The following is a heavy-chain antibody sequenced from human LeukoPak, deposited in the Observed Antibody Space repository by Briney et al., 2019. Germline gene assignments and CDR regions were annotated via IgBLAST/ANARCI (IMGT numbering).Heavy chain of an antibody. D-gene: IGHD3-10*01. V-gene: IGHV4-59*11. CDR2: IFHSGST. Sequence: PSETLSLTCTVSGGSIKSHFWSWVRQPPGKRLEWIGYIFHSGSTNYNPSLKSRVTISVDTSKNQFSLKLSSVTAADTAVYYCARDTPSAIWFGELSSWFDPWGQGTLVTVSS. J-gene: IGHJ5*02. CDR1: GGSIKSHF. CDR3: ARDTPSAIWFGELSSWFDP.